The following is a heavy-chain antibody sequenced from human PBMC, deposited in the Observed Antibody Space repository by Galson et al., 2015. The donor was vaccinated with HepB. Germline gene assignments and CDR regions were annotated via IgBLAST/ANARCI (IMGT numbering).Heavy chain of an antibody. J-gene: IGHJ3*01. CDR2: ISGSGGST. D-gene: IGHD6-19*01. V-gene: IGHV3-23*01. CDR3: AKFSGYSSGWSAGGDAFDF. Sequence: SLRLSCAASGFTFSGYAMSWVRQAPGKGLEWVSTISGSGGSTYYADFVKGRFTISRDNSKNTLYLQMNSLRAEDTAVYYCAKFSGYSSGWSAGGDAFDFWGQGTMVTVSS. CDR1: GFTFSGYA.